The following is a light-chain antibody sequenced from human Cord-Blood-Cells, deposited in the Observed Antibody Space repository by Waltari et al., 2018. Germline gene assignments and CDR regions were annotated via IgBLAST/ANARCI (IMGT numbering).Light chain of an antibody. J-gene: IGKJ1*01. CDR2: WAS. Sequence: DIVMTQSPDSLAVSLGGRVTINCKSSQGVLYTSNNKNYLAWYQQKPGQPPKLLIYWASTRESGVPDRFSGSGSGTDFTLTISSLQAEDVAVYYCQQYYSTRTFGQGP. CDR3: QQYYSTRT. CDR1: QGVLYTSNNKNY. V-gene: IGKV4-1*01.